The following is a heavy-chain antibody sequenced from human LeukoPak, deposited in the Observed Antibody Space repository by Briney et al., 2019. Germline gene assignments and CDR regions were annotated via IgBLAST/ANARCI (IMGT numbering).Heavy chain of an antibody. CDR3: ARDFNYYDHLGYYLDF. CDR1: GYTFTSYY. V-gene: IGHV1-46*01. D-gene: IGHD3-22*01. CDR2: INPSGGGT. J-gene: IGHJ4*02. Sequence: ASVKVSCKASGYTFTSYYIQWVRQAPGQGLEWMGMINPSGGGTSYAQNFQGRVTMTRDTSTRTVYMELSSLRSEDTAVYYCARDFNYYDHLGYYLDFWGQGTLVTVSS.